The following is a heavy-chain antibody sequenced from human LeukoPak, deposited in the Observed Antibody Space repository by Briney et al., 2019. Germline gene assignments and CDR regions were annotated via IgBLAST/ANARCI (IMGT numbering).Heavy chain of an antibody. Sequence: PSQTPSLTCTVSGGSINFGGYYWSWVRQPPGKGLEWIGYIYDTGSTYYNPSFKTRVTISVDTSKNQFSLKLSSVTAADTAVYYCASDDSSGLWGYWGQGTLVTVSS. CDR3: ASDDSSGLWGY. V-gene: IGHV4-30-2*02. CDR2: IYDTGST. CDR1: GGSINFGGYY. D-gene: IGHD3-22*01. J-gene: IGHJ4*02.